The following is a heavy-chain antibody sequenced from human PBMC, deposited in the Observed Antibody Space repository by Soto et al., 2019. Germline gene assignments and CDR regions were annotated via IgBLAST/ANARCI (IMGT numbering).Heavy chain of an antibody. D-gene: IGHD3-22*01. Sequence: QVQLVQSGAEVKKPGSSVKVSCKASGGTFSSYAISWVRQAPGQGLEWMGGIIPIFGTANYAQKFRGRVTITADESTSTAYMELSSLRSEDTAVYYCARGPNDYYDSSGSPSGFDPWGQGTLVTVSS. CDR3: ARGPNDYYDSSGSPSGFDP. V-gene: IGHV1-69*12. J-gene: IGHJ5*02. CDR2: IIPIFGTA. CDR1: GGTFSSYA.